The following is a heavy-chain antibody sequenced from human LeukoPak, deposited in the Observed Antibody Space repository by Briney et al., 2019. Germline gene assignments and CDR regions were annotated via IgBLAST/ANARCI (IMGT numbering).Heavy chain of an antibody. CDR3: ATGAKKYYFDY. Sequence: KPSETLSLTCTVSGGSISSYYWSWIRQPPGKGLEWIGYICYSGSTNYNPSLKSRVTISVDTSKNQFSLKLSSVTAADTAVYYCATGAKKYYFDYWGQGTLVTVSS. D-gene: IGHD3-10*01. CDR2: ICYSGST. CDR1: GGSISSYY. J-gene: IGHJ4*02. V-gene: IGHV4-59*01.